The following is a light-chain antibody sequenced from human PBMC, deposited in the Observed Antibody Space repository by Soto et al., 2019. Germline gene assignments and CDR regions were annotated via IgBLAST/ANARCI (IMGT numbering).Light chain of an antibody. J-gene: IGKJ4*01. Sequence: DIVLTQSPASLSLSPRQTATVSXRASQSVGSAFGWYQQKPGQAPRLLIYGASTRATGIPARFSGSGSGTEVTLTISSLQPEDFAIYYCQQANSFPLTFGGGTKVDIK. CDR1: QSVGSA. CDR2: GAS. CDR3: QQANSFPLT. V-gene: IGKV3-15*01.